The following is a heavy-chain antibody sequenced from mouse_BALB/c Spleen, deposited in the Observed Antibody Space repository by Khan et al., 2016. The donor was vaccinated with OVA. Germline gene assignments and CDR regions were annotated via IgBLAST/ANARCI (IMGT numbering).Heavy chain of an antibody. V-gene: IGHV1-4*01. Sequence: VQLQQSGAELARPGASVKMSCKASGYTFTTYTIHWVKQRPGQGLEWIGYIIPSNDYTNYNPKFKARATLTEDKSSTPAYMQLSSLTSEDSAVYYCVREGAYYRTDGWFAYWGQGTLVTVSA. CDR1: GYTFTTYT. D-gene: IGHD2-10*01. J-gene: IGHJ3*01. CDR2: IIPSNDYT. CDR3: VREGAYYRTDGWFAY.